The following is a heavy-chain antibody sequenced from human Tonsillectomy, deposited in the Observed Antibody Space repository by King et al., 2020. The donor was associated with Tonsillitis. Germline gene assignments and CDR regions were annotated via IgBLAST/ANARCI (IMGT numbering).Heavy chain of an antibody. Sequence: VQLVESGAEVKKPGASVKVSCRASGYTFSAYFIHWVRQAPGQGLEWMGWINPNIGGTNYAQKFQGRVTMTRDTSISTGYMELSRLRSDDTAVYYCARLMGVIAGRKDYYGMDVWGQGTTVTVSS. J-gene: IGHJ6*02. V-gene: IGHV1-2*02. CDR2: INPNIGGT. CDR3: ARLMGVIAGRKDYYGMDV. D-gene: IGHD6-6*01. CDR1: GYTFSAYF.